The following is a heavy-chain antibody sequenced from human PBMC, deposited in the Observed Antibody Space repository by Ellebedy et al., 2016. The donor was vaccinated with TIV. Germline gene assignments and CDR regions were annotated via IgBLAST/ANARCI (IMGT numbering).Heavy chain of an antibody. J-gene: IGHJ5*01. CDR3: ASDSNNIRWFYF. Sequence: MPSETLSLTCTVSGGSITNDGYHWGWIRQTPGRGLEWVGAIHSSVLTYYNPSLKSRVTLSADTSKAQVSLKLISVTAADTAIYYCASDSNNIRWFYFWGQGTLVTVSS. V-gene: IGHV4-39*07. D-gene: IGHD1-14*01. CDR2: IHSSVLT. CDR1: GGSITNDGYH.